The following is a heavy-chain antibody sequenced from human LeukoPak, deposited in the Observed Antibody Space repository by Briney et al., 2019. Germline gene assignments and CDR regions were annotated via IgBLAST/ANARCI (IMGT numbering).Heavy chain of an antibody. V-gene: IGHV1-69*02. CDR1: GGTFSSYT. Sequence: GASVKVSCKASGGTFSSYTISWVRQAPGQGLEWMGRIIPILGIANYAQKFQGRVTITADKSTSTAYMELSSLRSEDTAVYYWAGLIAAAGTGWFDPWGQGTLVTVSS. D-gene: IGHD6-13*01. CDR2: IIPILGIA. J-gene: IGHJ5*02. CDR3: AGLIAAAGTGWFDP.